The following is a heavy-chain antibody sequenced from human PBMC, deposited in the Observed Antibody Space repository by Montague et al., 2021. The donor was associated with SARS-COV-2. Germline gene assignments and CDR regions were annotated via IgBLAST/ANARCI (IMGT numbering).Heavy chain of an antibody. D-gene: IGHD2-15*01. V-gene: IGHV4-59*13. CDR1: GASISSYS. CDR2: MYNSEKI. Sequence: SETPSLTCTVSGASISSYSWSWIRQPPGKGLEWIGYMYNSEKINYNPSLQSRVTISVDTSKGQLSLKLNSVTAADTAVYFCARAIVSGLCSGGSCYKGYYYYMDVWGKGTTVTVSS. J-gene: IGHJ6*03. CDR3: ARAIVSGLCSGGSCYKGYYYYMDV.